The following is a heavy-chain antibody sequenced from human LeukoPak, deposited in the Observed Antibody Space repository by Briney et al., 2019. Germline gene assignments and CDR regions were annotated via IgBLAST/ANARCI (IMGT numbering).Heavy chain of an antibody. J-gene: IGHJ4*02. CDR3: ARTAAGLPASRFDY. V-gene: IGHV3-30-3*01. CDR1: GFTFNNYA. CDR2: TSPDGNNK. Sequence: PGGSLRLSCAASGFTFNNYAMHWVRQSPGKGLEWVALTSPDGNNKYYADSVKGRFTISRDNSKNALYLQMNSLGPEDTAMYYCARTAAGLPASRFDYWGQGTLVTVPS. D-gene: IGHD6-19*01.